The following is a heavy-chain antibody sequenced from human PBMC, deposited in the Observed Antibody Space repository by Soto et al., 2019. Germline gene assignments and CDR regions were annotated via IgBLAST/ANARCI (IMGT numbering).Heavy chain of an antibody. J-gene: IGHJ4*02. CDR1: GFTFSNYG. CDR2: IWYDGSNK. CDR3: ARTDFWSGSYHFDY. Sequence: QVQLVESGGGVVQPGRSLRLSCAASGFTFSNYGMHWVRQAPGKGLEWVAVIWYDGSNKYYADSVKGRFTISRDNSKNTLYLQMNSLRAEDTAVYYCARTDFWSGSYHFDYWGQGTLVTVSS. V-gene: IGHV3-33*08. D-gene: IGHD3-3*01.